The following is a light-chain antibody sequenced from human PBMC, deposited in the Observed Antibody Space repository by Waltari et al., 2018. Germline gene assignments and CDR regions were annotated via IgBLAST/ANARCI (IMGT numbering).Light chain of an antibody. CDR1: QSVRSN. J-gene: IGKJ4*01. CDR2: GAS. Sequence: EIVMTQSPATLSVSPGERATLSCRASQSVRSNLAWYQQKPGQAPRPLIYGASTRATGITARFSGSGSETEFTLTISSLQSEDFAVYYCQQYNNWPLTFGGGTKVEIK. V-gene: IGKV3-15*01. CDR3: QQYNNWPLT.